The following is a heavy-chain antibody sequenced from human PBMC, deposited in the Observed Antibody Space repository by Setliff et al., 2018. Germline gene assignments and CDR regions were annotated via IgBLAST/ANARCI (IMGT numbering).Heavy chain of an antibody. CDR3: ARQGTYCDGGGGSCFPPNY. CDR2: IKYSGST. V-gene: IGHV4-39*01. Sequence: SETLSLTCTVSGDSISSSNYYWGWIRQPPGKGLEWIAAIKYSGSTSFNPSLKSRVTISADKSKSQFSLKLSSVTAVDTAVYYCARQGTYCDGGGGSCFPPNYWGQGTLVTVSS. D-gene: IGHD2-15*01. CDR1: GDSISSSNYY. J-gene: IGHJ4*02.